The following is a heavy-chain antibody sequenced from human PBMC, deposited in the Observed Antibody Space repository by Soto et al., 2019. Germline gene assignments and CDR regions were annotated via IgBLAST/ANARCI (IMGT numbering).Heavy chain of an antibody. D-gene: IGHD1-7*01. CDR2: MYYGGSP. CDR3: GREGRLSNYCLYGMDV. CDR1: GGSISNYY. Sequence: SETLSLTCTVSGGSISNYYWSWIRQPPGKGLEWIGYMYYGGSPNYNPSLKSRVTISLDTSKNQFSLKLSSVTAADTAVYYCGREGRLSNYCLYGMDVWSQGTTVTVPS. J-gene: IGHJ6*02. V-gene: IGHV4-59*01.